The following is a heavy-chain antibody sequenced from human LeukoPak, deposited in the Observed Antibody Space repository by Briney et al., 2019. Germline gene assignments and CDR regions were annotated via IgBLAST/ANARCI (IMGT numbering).Heavy chain of an antibody. V-gene: IGHV1-58*01. Sequence: SVKVSCKASGFTFTSSAVQWVRQARGQRLEWIGWIVVGSGNTNYAQKFQERVTIARDMSTSTAYMELSSLRSEDTAVYYCAADYYYGSGSSSYMDVWGKGTTVTVSS. CDR3: AADYYYGSGSSSYMDV. J-gene: IGHJ6*03. CDR1: GFTFTSSA. CDR2: IVVGSGNT. D-gene: IGHD3-10*01.